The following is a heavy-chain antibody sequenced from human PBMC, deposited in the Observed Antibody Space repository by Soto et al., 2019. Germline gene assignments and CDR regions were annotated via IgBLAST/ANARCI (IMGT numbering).Heavy chain of an antibody. V-gene: IGHV1-18*01. J-gene: IGHJ6*03. CDR1: GYTFTSYG. CDR2: ISAYNGNT. Sequence: ASVKVSCKASGYTFTSYGISWVRQAPGQGLEWMGWISAYNGNTNYAQKLQGRVTMTTDTSTSTAYMELRSLRSDDTAVYYCARGYSSNLYYYYYMDVWGKGTTVTVSS. CDR3: ARGYSSNLYYYYYMDV. D-gene: IGHD6-13*01.